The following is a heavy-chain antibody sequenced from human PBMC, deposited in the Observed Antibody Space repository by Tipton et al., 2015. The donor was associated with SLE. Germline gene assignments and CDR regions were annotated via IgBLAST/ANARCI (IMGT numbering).Heavy chain of an antibody. V-gene: IGHV4-59*11. CDR3: ARGDDAFDI. J-gene: IGHJ3*02. CDR1: GGSISSHY. CDR2: IYYSGST. Sequence: GLVKPSETLSLICAVSGGSISSHYWSWIRQPPGKGLEWIGYIYYSGSTNYNPSLKSRVTISVDTSKNQFSLKLSSVTAADTAVYYCARGDDAFDIWGQGTMVTVSS.